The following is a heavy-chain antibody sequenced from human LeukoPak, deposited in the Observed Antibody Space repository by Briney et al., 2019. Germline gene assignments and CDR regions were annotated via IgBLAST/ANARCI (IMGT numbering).Heavy chain of an antibody. CDR1: GYTFTGYY. J-gene: IGHJ4*02. CDR2: INPNSGGT. D-gene: IGHD4-23*01. CDR3: ARDPNTVAFFDY. Sequence: ASVKVSCKASGYTFTGYYMHWVRQAPGQGLEWMGWINPNSGGTNHAQKFQGRVTMTRDTSISTAYMELSRLRSDDTAVYYCARDPNTVAFFDYWGQGTLVTVSS. V-gene: IGHV1-2*02.